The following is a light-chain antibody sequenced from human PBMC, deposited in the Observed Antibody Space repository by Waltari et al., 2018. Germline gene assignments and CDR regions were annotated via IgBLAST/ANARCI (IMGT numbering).Light chain of an antibody. CDR1: QGVGRT. Sequence: EIVLTQSPGTLSLSPGERATLSCRASQGVGRTLACYQQKPGQAPRLLMYGASSRATGTPDRFSGRGSGTDFILTISRLEPEDFAVYYCQHYVRLPATFGQGTKVEIK. CDR3: QHYVRLPAT. V-gene: IGKV3-20*01. CDR2: GAS. J-gene: IGKJ1*01.